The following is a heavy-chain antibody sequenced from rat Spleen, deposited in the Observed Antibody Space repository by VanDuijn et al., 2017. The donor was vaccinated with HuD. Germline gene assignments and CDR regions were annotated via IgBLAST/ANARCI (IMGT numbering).Heavy chain of an antibody. J-gene: IGHJ4*01. V-gene: IGHV5-19*01. CDR1: RFTFNNYG. CDR3: TRGYVMDA. Sequence: EVQLVESGGGLVQPGRSLKLSCAASRFTFNNYGMHWIRQAPTKGLEWVASISPSGGSTYYRDSVKGRFTISRDNAKSTLYLQMDSLRSEDTAIYFCTRGYVMDAWGQGASVTVSS. CDR2: ISPSGGST.